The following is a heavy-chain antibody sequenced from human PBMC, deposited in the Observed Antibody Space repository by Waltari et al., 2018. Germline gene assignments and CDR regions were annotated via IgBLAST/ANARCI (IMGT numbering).Heavy chain of an antibody. J-gene: IGHJ4*01. Sequence: EVHLVQSGAEIKKPGESLKISCKGSGYRFTDYWIGWVRQMPGKGLEWMGILYPGDSDTRYSPSFQGQVTFSADKSISTAYLQWSSLKASDTAMYYCARHVSGYSSAHFDSWGQGTLVTVSS. CDR2: LYPGDSDT. D-gene: IGHD6-19*01. CDR1: GYRFTDYW. CDR3: ARHVSGYSSAHFDS. V-gene: IGHV5-51*01.